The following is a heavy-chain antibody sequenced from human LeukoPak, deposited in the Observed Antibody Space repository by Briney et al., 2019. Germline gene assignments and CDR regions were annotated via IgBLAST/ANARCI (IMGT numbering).Heavy chain of an antibody. CDR1: GGSISSGDYY. Sequence: PSETLSRTCTVSGGSISSGDYYWSWIRQPPGKVLELIGYIYYSGSTYYNPSIKSRVKISVETSKKQFSLKLSSVTAADTAVYYCARVPAGYCSSTSCYTGGLYFDYWGQGTLVTVSS. J-gene: IGHJ4*02. CDR2: IYYSGST. V-gene: IGHV4-30-4*08. CDR3: ARVPAGYCSSTSCYTGGLYFDY. D-gene: IGHD2-2*02.